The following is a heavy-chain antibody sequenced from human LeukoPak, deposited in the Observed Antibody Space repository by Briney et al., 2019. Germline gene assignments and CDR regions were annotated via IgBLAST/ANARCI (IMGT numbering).Heavy chain of an antibody. Sequence: GGSLRLSCAASGFTFSSYWLSWVRQAPGKGLEWVANIKQDGSEKSYVDSVKGRFTISRDNAKNTLYLQMNSLRAEDTAVYYCAREDRIPARNYNWFDPWGQGTLVTVSS. V-gene: IGHV3-7*01. CDR1: GFTFSSYW. CDR3: AREDRIPARNYNWFDP. D-gene: IGHD6-6*01. J-gene: IGHJ5*02. CDR2: IKQDGSEK.